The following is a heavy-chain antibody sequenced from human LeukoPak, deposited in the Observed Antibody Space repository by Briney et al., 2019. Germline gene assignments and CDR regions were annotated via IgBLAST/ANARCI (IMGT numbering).Heavy chain of an antibody. CDR2: IHDTGSA. J-gene: IGHJ4*02. CDR1: GGSISRSNW. CDR3: ATYYDILSGYTFDY. Sequence: PSGTLSLTCTVSGGSISRSNWWSWVRQPPGKGLEWIGEIHDTGSANYNPPLKSRVTMSLDKSKNQVSLNLNSVTAADTAVYYCATYYDILSGYTFDYWGQGTLVAVSS. D-gene: IGHD3-9*01. V-gene: IGHV4-4*02.